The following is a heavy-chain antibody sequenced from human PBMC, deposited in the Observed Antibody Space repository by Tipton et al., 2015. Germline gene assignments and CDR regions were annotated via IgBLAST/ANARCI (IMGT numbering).Heavy chain of an antibody. CDR2: VYYSGST. Sequence: GLVKPSETLSLTCVVSGGSISNHFWSWIRQPPGQGLEWIGTVYYSGSTYYTPSLKSRVSISVDTSKNQFSLNLSSVTAADTAVYYCARVVYDSSGYSLFDYWGQGILVTVSS. CDR1: GGSISNHF. D-gene: IGHD3-22*01. V-gene: IGHV4-59*11. J-gene: IGHJ4*02. CDR3: ARVVYDSSGYSLFDY.